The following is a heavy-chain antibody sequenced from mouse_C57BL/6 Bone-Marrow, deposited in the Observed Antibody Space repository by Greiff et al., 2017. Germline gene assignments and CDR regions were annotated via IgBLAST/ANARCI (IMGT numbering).Heavy chain of an antibody. D-gene: IGHD4-1*01. V-gene: IGHV5-6*01. Sequence: EVNVVESGGDLVKPGGSLKLSCAASGFTFSSYGMSWVRQTPDKRLEWVATISSGSSYTYYPDSVKGRFTISRDNAKNTLYLQMSSLKSEDTAMYYCARQVTGTGFDYWGQGTTLTVSS. J-gene: IGHJ2*01. CDR3: ARQVTGTGFDY. CDR2: ISSGSSYT. CDR1: GFTFSSYG.